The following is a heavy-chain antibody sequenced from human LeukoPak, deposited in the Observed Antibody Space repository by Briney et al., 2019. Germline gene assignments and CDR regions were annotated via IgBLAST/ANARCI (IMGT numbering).Heavy chain of an antibody. CDR2: MFYSGST. V-gene: IGHV4-39*01. J-gene: IGHJ4*02. Sequence: SETLSLTCTVSGGSIRSSSYYWGWIRQPPGKGLEWIGSMFYSGSTYYNPSLKSRVTISVDTSKNQFSLKLSSVTAADTAVYYCARPLGYDILTGRAGGYFDYWGQGTLVTVSS. CDR1: GGSIRSSSYY. CDR3: ARPLGYDILTGRAGGYFDY. D-gene: IGHD3-9*01.